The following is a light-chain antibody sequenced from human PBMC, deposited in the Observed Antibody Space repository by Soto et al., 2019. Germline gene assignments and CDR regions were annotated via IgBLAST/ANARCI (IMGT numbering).Light chain of an antibody. CDR2: EVS. CDR3: SSYIGRSHWV. CDR1: RSDIGGYDY. V-gene: IGLV2-14*01. J-gene: IGLJ3*02. Sequence: QSALTQPASVSGAPGQSITISCTGTRSDIGGYDYVSWYQQYPGKAPKLIIYEVSNRPSGISVRFSGSKSGSAAALTVSGLQAEDEADYSCSSYIGRSHWVFGGGTKVTVL.